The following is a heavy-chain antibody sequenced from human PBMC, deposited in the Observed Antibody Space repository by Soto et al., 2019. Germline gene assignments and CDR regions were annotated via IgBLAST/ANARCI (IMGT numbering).Heavy chain of an antibody. CDR3: AKGQYCSGGSCYGINYYFDY. D-gene: IGHD2-15*01. CDR2: ISGSGGST. V-gene: IGHV3-23*01. J-gene: IGHJ4*02. CDR1: GFTFSSYA. Sequence: GGSLRLSCAASGFTFSSYAMSWVRQAPGKGLEWVSAISGSGGSTYYADSVKGRFTISRDNSKNTLYLQMNSLRAEDTAVYYCAKGQYCSGGSCYGINYYFDYWGQGTLVTVSS.